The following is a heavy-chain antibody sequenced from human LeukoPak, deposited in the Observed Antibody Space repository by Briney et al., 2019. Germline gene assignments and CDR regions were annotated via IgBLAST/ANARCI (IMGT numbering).Heavy chain of an antibody. J-gene: IGHJ4*02. CDR2: ISSDAGSA. D-gene: IGHD3-22*01. V-gene: IGHV3-43D*03. Sequence: GGSLRLSCAASGFTFDDYAMHWVRHARGKGREWVSFISSDAGSAYYAASVKGLFTISRDNSKNSLYLQMNSLRAEDTAVYYCARDAIDSSGFDFDYWGQGTLVTVSS. CDR3: ARDAIDSSGFDFDY. CDR1: GFTFDDYA.